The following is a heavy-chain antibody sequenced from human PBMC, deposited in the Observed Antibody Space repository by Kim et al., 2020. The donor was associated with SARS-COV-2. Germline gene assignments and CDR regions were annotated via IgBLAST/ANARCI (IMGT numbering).Heavy chain of an antibody. D-gene: IGHD3-3*01. CDR2: ISAYNGNT. V-gene: IGHV1-18*04. CDR1: GYTFTSYG. Sequence: ASVKVSCKASGYTFTSYGISWVRQAPGQGLEWMGWISAYNGNTNYAQKLQGRVTMTTDTSTSTAYMELRSLRSDDTAVYYCARIRTTIFGVVDPRYHWFDPWGQGTLVTVSS. CDR3: ARIRTTIFGVVDPRYHWFDP. J-gene: IGHJ5*02.